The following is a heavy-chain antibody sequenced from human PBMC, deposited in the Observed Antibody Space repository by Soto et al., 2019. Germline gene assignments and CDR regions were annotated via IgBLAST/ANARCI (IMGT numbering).Heavy chain of an antibody. V-gene: IGHV4-31*03. CDR3: ARVGLAVAGTPSWFDP. CDR2: IYYSGST. D-gene: IGHD6-19*01. CDR1: GGSISSGGYY. Sequence: SETLSLTCTVSGGSISSGGYYWSWIRQLPGKGLEWIGYIYYSGSTYYNPSLKSRVTISVDTSKNQFSLKLSSVTAADTAVYYCARVGLAVAGTPSWFDPWGQGTLVTVSS. J-gene: IGHJ5*02.